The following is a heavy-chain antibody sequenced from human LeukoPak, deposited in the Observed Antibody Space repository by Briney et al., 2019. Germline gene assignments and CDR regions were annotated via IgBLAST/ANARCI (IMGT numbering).Heavy chain of an antibody. J-gene: IGHJ5*02. CDR1: GYTFTGYY. D-gene: IGHD2-2*01. Sequence: ASVKVSCKASGYTFTGYYMHWVRQAPGQGLEWMGWINPNSGGTNYAQKFQGRVTMTRDTSISTAYMELSRLRSDDTAVYYCAREGCSSTSCYPAPNWFGPWGQGTLVTVSS. CDR3: AREGCSSTSCYPAPNWFGP. V-gene: IGHV1-2*02. CDR2: INPNSGGT.